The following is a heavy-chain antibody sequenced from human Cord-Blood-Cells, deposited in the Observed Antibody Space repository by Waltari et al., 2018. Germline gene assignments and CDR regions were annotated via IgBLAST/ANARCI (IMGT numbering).Heavy chain of an antibody. D-gene: IGHD1-20*01. V-gene: IGHV3-53*04. CDR3: ARVTGTYYLDY. CDR1: GFTVSSNY. CDR2: IYSGVST. Sequence: EVQLVESGGGLVQPGGSLRLSCAASGFTVSSNYMSWVRQAPGKGLEWVSVIYSGVSTYYADSVKGRITISRHNSKNTLYLQMNSLRAEDTAVYYCARVTGTYYLDYWGQGTLVTVSS. J-gene: IGHJ4*02.